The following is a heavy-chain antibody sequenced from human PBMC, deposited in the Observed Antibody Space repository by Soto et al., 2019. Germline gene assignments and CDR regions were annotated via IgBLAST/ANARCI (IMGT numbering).Heavy chain of an antibody. V-gene: IGHV1-18*01. Sequence: ASVKVSCKASGYTFTSYGISWVRQAPGQGLEWMGWISAYNGNTNYAQKLQGRVTMTTDTSTSTAYMELRSLRSDDTAVYYCARDAGTVLRFLEWLLHGYYFEYWGQGTLVTVSS. CDR3: ARDAGTVLRFLEWLLHGYYFEY. CDR1: GYTFTSYG. CDR2: ISAYNGNT. D-gene: IGHD3-3*01. J-gene: IGHJ4*02.